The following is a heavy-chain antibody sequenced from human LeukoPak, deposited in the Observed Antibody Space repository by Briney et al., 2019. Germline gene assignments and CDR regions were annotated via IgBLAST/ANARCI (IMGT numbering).Heavy chain of an antibody. D-gene: IGHD1-26*01. J-gene: IGHJ4*02. CDR3: AKDQSVVYSGSYYRYFDY. V-gene: IGHV3-23*01. CDR2: ISGSGGST. Sequence: PGGSLRLSCAASGFTFSSYAMSWVRQAPGKGLEWVSAISGSGGSTYYADSVKGRFTISRDNSKNTLYLQMNSLRAEDTAVYYCAKDQSVVYSGSYYRYFDYWGQRTLVTVSS. CDR1: GFTFSSYA.